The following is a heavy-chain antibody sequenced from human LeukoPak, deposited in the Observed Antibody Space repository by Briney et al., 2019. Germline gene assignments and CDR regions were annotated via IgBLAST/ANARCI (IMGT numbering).Heavy chain of an antibody. CDR1: GYTVSSNY. J-gene: IGHJ4*02. CDR2: INSDGSST. Sequence: AGGSLRLSCAASGYTVSSNYMSWVRQAPGKGLVSVSRINSDGSSTSYADSVKGRFTISRDNAKNTLYLQMNSLRAEDTAVYYCAREYCSGGSCYTPNYFDYWGQGTLVTVSS. V-gene: IGHV3-74*01. CDR3: AREYCSGGSCYTPNYFDY. D-gene: IGHD2-15*01.